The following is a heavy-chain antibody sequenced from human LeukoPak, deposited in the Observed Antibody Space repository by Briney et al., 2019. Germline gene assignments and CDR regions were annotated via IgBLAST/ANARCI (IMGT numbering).Heavy chain of an antibody. CDR1: GFTFSSYA. Sequence: GGSLRLSCAASGFTFSSYAMHWVRQAQGKGLEYFSAISSNGGSTYYANSVKGRFTISRDNSKNTLYLQMGSLRAEDMAVYYCARGGYDILTGYKNWGQGTLVTVSS. V-gene: IGHV3-64*01. CDR2: ISSNGGST. J-gene: IGHJ4*02. CDR3: ARGGYDILTGYKN. D-gene: IGHD3-9*01.